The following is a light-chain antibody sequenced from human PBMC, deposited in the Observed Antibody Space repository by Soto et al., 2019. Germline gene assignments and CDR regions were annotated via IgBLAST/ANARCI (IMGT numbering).Light chain of an antibody. CDR3: QQYGGSSWT. CDR2: STS. V-gene: IGKV3-20*01. J-gene: IGKJ1*01. Sequence: EIGLTQSPGTLSLSPGARAPLSCRASLSISISYLAWYQQQPGQAPRLLIYSTSTRATGIPDRFSGSGSGTDFTLTISKLEPGDFAVYYCQQYGGSSWTFGQGTKVE. CDR1: LSISISY.